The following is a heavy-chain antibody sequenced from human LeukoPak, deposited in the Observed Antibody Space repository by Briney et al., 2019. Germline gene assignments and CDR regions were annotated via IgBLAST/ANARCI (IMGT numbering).Heavy chain of an antibody. CDR1: GFTFSSYN. D-gene: IGHD6-13*01. J-gene: IGHJ5*02. V-gene: IGHV3-21*01. CDR2: ISSSSSYI. CDR3: ARDLLDSSSWYLSRGQNWFDP. Sequence: GGSLRLSCTASGFTFSSYNMNWVRQAPGKGLEWVSSISSSSSYIYYADSVKGRFTLSRDNAKNSLYLQMNSLRVEDTAVYYCARDLLDSSSWYLSRGQNWFDPWGQGTLVTVSS.